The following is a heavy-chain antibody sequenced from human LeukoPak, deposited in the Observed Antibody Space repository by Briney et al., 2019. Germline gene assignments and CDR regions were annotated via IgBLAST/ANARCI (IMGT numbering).Heavy chain of an antibody. CDR2: ISSSSSTI. CDR3: ARDRSLRFLEWLQSYPTYYFDY. J-gene: IGHJ4*02. D-gene: IGHD3-3*01. CDR1: GFTFSSYW. Sequence: GGSLRLSCAASGFTFSSYWMNWVRQAPGKGLEWVSYISSSSSTIYYADSVKGRFTISRDNAKNSLYLQMNSLRAEDTAVYYCARDRSLRFLEWLQSYPTYYFDYWGQGTLVTVSS. V-gene: IGHV3-48*01.